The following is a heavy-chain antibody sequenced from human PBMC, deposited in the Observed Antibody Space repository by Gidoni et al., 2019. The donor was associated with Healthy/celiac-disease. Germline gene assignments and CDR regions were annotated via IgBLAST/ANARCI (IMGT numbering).Heavy chain of an antibody. CDR3: GRPLKGGYDPFDI. J-gene: IGHJ3*02. V-gene: IGHV5-51*01. CDR1: GDIFTSYW. Sequence: EVQLVQDGAEAKRLGGSRKTPCEVSGDIFTSYWIGRVRQMQGEGLEWMGTIYPGESDPSYSPAFQGQVTISADKSISTAYLQWSGLKASDTAMYYCGRPLKGGYDPFDIWGQGTMVTVSS. D-gene: IGHD3-16*01. CDR2: IYPGESDP.